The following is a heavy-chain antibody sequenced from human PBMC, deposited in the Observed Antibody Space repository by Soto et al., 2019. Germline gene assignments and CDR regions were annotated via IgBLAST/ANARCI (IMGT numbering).Heavy chain of an antibody. V-gene: IGHV4-34*01. J-gene: IGHJ5*02. D-gene: IGHD3-3*01. CDR3: ARGGYDFWSGYYTDNWFDP. Sequence: PSETLSLTCAVYGGSFSGYYWSWIRQPPGKGLEWIGESNHSGSTNYNPSLKSRVTISVDTSKNQFSLKLSSVTAADTAVYYCARGGYDFWSGYYTDNWFDPWGQGTLVTVSS. CDR2: SNHSGST. CDR1: GGSFSGYY.